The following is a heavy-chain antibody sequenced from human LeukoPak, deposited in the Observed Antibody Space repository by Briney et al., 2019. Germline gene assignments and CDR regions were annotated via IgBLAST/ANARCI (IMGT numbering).Heavy chain of an antibody. V-gene: IGHV3-23*01. D-gene: IGHD6-13*01. CDR2: ISSSGDSI. CDR1: GFTFSSNA. CDR3: AKKAQNSRPRIAAAGTFDY. Sequence: GGSLRLSCAASGFTFSSNAMSWVRQAPGKGLERVSAISSSGDSIYYADSVKGRFTISRDNSKNTLYLQMNSLRAEDTAVYYCAKKAQNSRPRIAAAGTFDYWGQGILVTVSS. J-gene: IGHJ4*02.